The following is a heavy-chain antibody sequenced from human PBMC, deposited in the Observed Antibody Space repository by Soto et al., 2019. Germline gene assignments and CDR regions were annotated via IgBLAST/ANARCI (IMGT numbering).Heavy chain of an antibody. CDR1: GFTFSSYS. J-gene: IGHJ5*02. V-gene: IGHV3-21*01. D-gene: IGHD6-13*01. CDR2: ISSSSSYI. CDR3: AREPRAAAGSGWFDP. Sequence: EVQLVESGGGLVKPGGSLRLSCAASGFTFSSYSMNWVRQAPGKGLEWVSSISSSSSYIYYADSVKGRFTISRDNAKNSLYLQMNSLSAEDTAVYYCAREPRAAAGSGWFDPWGQGTLVTVSS.